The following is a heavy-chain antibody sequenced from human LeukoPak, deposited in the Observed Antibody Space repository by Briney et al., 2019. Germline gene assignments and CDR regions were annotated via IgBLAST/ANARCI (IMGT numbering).Heavy chain of an antibody. V-gene: IGHV3-30*01. J-gene: IGHJ4*02. CDR2: ISYGGDNK. CDR3: ARDFEAQDLRPIGY. CDR1: GFTFSSYA. Sequence: PGGSLRLSCAASGFTFSSYAMHWVRQAPGKGLEWVAVISYGGDNKYYADSVKGRFTISRDNSKNTLYLQMNSLRAEDTAVYYCARDFEAQDLRPIGYWGQGTLVTVSS. D-gene: IGHD3-3*01.